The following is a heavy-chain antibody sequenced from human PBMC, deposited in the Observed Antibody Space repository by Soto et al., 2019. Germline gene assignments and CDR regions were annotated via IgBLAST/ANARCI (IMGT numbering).Heavy chain of an antibody. CDR2: ISVSGGTT. Sequence: EVHLLESGGGLLQPGGSLRLSCAASGFTFSNYGVSWVRQAPGKGLEWVSGISVSGGTTYYADSVRGRFSISRDDSKNTLYLQMNSLRADDTAVYYCAKVPVAGSWDYFFDYWGQGTLVTVSS. J-gene: IGHJ4*02. CDR1: GFTFSNYG. V-gene: IGHV3-23*01. CDR3: AKVPVAGSWDYFFDY. D-gene: IGHD6-19*01.